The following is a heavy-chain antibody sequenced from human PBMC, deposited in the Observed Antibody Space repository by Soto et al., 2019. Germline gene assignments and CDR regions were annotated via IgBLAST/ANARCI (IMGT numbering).Heavy chain of an antibody. CDR2: IYYSGST. CDR3: ARAAGYCSGGSCYSFLKYNWFDP. V-gene: IGHV4-59*08. Sequence: PSETLSLTCTVSGGSISSYYWSWIRQPPGKGLEWIGYIYYSGSTNYNPSLKSRVTISVDTSKNQFSLKLSSVTAADTAVYYCARAAGYCSGGSCYSFLKYNWFDPWGQGTLVTVSS. J-gene: IGHJ5*02. D-gene: IGHD2-15*01. CDR1: GGSISSYY.